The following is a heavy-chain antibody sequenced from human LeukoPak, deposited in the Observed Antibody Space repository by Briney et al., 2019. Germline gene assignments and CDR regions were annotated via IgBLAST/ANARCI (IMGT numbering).Heavy chain of an antibody. D-gene: IGHD1-7*01. CDR1: GFTFSSYG. V-gene: IGHV3-30*03. J-gene: IGHJ4*02. CDR3: ARDGQTGTTVY. Sequence: PGGSLRLSCAASGFTFSSYGMYWVRQAPGKGLEWVAVISYHGSNKYYADSVKGRFTISRDNAKNSLHLQMNSLRAEDTAVYYCARDGQTGTTVYWGQGTLVTVSS. CDR2: ISYHGSNK.